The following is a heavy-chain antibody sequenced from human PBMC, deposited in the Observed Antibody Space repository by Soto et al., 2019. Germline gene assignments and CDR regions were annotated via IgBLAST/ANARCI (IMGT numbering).Heavy chain of an antibody. J-gene: IGHJ6*03. CDR1: GYTFTSYD. CDR3: ARSDTIFGVVGRYYYYIDV. V-gene: IGHV1-8*01. Sequence: ASVKVSCKASGYTFTSYDINWVRQATGQGLEWMGWMNPNSGNTGYAQKFQGRVTMTRNTSISTAYMELSSLRSEDTAVYYCARSDTIFGVVGRYYYYIDVWGKGTTVTVSS. CDR2: MNPNSGNT. D-gene: IGHD3-3*01.